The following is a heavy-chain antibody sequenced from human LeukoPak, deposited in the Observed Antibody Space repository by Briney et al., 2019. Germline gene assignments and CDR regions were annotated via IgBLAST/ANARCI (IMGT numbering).Heavy chain of an antibody. CDR2: IYYSGST. J-gene: IGHJ5*02. D-gene: IGHD3-22*01. CDR3: ARARAGPTYYYDSSGYSGFDP. CDR1: GGSISSYY. V-gene: IGHV4-59*01. Sequence: SETLSLTCTVSGGSISSYYWSWIRQPPGKGLEWIGYIYYSGSTNYNPSLKSRVTISVDTSKNQFSLKLSSVTAADTAVYYCARARAGPTYYYDSSGYSGFDPWGQGTLVTVSS.